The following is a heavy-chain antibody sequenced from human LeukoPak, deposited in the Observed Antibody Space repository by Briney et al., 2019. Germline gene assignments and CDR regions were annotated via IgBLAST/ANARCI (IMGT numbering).Heavy chain of an antibody. Sequence: PSETLSLTCTVSGGSISSYYWSWIRQPPGKGLEWIGYIYYSGSTNYNPSLKSRVTISVDTSKNQFSLKLSSVTAADTAVYYCARDGFGVFDIWGQGTMVTVSS. V-gene: IGHV4-59*01. CDR1: GGSISSYY. CDR2: IYYSGST. D-gene: IGHD3-3*01. J-gene: IGHJ3*02. CDR3: ARDGFGVFDI.